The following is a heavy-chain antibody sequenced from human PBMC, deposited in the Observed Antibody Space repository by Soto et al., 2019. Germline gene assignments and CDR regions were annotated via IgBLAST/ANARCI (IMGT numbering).Heavy chain of an antibody. CDR2: IIPIFGTA. V-gene: IGHV1-69*01. J-gene: IGHJ4*02. CDR3: ATRRGGYYYGSGSYYKLDY. CDR1: GGTFSSYA. D-gene: IGHD3-10*01. Sequence: QVQLVQSGAEVKKPGSSVKVSCKASGGTFSSYAISWVRQAPGQGLEWMGGIIPIFGTANYAQKFQGRVTITADESTSTAYMELSSLRSEDTAVYYSATRRGGYYYGSGSYYKLDYWGQGTLVTVSS.